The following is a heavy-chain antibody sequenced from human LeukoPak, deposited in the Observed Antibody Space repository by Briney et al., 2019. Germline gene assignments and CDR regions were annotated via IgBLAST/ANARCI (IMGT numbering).Heavy chain of an antibody. J-gene: IGHJ4*02. CDR3: ARESSGYYLDY. CDR2: ISYDGSNK. V-gene: IGHV3-30-3*01. CDR1: GFTFSSYA. Sequence: GRSLRLSCAASGFTFSSYAVHWVRQAPGKGLEWVAVISYDGSNKYYADSVKGRFTISRDNSKNTLYLQMNSLRAEDTAVYYCARESSGYYLDYWGQGTLVTVSS. D-gene: IGHD3-22*01.